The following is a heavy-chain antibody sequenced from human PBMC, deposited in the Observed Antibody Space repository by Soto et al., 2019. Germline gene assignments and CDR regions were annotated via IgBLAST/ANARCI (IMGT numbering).Heavy chain of an antibody. CDR1: GGSINNHY. CDR3: ARDLGSSGSLRYRYMDV. V-gene: IGHV4-59*11. CDR2: IYYSGST. J-gene: IGHJ6*03. Sequence: SETLSLTCTVSGGSINNHYWSWSRQPPGKGLEWIGYIYYSGSTNYNPSLKGRVTISVDTSKNQFSLNLSSVTAADTAVYYCARDLGSSGSLRYRYMDVWGKGTTVTVSS. D-gene: IGHD6-13*01.